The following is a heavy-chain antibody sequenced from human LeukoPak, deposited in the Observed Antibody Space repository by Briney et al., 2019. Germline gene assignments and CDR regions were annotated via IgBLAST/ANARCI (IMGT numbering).Heavy chain of an antibody. Sequence: GGSLRLSCAASGFTFSSYGMHWVRQAPGKGLEWVAVIWYDGSNKYYADSVKGRFTISRDNSKNTLYLQMNSLRAEDTAVYYCARDSIVHDSSGYFFDYWGQGTLVTVSS. CDR2: IWYDGSNK. CDR3: ARDSIVHDSSGYFFDY. V-gene: IGHV3-33*01. J-gene: IGHJ4*02. CDR1: GFTFSSYG. D-gene: IGHD3-22*01.